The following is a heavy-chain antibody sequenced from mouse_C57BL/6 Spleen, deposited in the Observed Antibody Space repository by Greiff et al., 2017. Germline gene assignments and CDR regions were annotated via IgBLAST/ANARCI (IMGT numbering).Heavy chain of an antibody. CDR1: GYTFTSYW. CDR3: GSTTVVSVDY. J-gene: IGHJ4*01. Sequence: QVQLQQSGAELVKPGASVKMSCKASGYTFTSYWITWVKQRPGQGLEWIGDIYPGSGSTNYNEKFKSKATLTVDTSSSTAYMQLSSLPSEDSAVYYGGSTTVVSVDYWGQGTSVTVSS. CDR2: IYPGSGST. D-gene: IGHD1-1*01. V-gene: IGHV1-55*01.